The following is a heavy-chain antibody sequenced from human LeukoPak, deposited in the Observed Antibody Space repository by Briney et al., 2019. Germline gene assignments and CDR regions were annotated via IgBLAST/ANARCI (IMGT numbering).Heavy chain of an antibody. CDR2: IYPNSGAT. CDR1: GYTFTGYY. J-gene: IGHJ4*02. V-gene: IGHV1-2*02. CDR3: GTLLSNGPFDY. Sequence: GASVKVSCKASGYTFTGYYMHWVRRAPGQGLEWMGYIYPNSGATKYAQKFQGRVTMTRDTSISTAYMELSRLRFDDTAVYYCGTLLSNGPFDYWGQGSLVTVSS.